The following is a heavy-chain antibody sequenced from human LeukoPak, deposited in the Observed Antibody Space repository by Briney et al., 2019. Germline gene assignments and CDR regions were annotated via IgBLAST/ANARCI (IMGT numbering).Heavy chain of an antibody. CDR2: IHYSGST. V-gene: IGHV4-30-4*01. J-gene: IGHJ3*02. D-gene: IGHD2-2*01. CDR1: GGPISSGDYY. CDR3: ARDVLGVVDAFDI. Sequence: SETLSLTCTVSGGPISSGDYYWSWIRQTPGKGLEWTGYIHYSGSTYYNPSLKSRITISADTSKNLFSLKLSSVTAADTAVYYCARDVLGVVDAFDIWGQGTMVTVSS.